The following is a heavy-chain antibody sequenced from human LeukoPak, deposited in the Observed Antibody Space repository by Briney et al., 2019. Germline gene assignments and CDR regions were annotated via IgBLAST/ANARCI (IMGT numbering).Heavy chain of an antibody. CDR2: ISAYNGNT. V-gene: IGHV1-18*01. D-gene: IGHD5-18*01. CDR1: GYTFTSYG. CDR3: AVGYSYPGAFDI. J-gene: IGHJ3*02. Sequence: ASVKVSCKASGYTFTSYGISWVRQAPGQGLEWMGWISAYNGNTNYAQKLQGRVTITADESTSTAYMELSSLRSEDTAVYYCAVGYSYPGAFDIWGQGTMVTVSS.